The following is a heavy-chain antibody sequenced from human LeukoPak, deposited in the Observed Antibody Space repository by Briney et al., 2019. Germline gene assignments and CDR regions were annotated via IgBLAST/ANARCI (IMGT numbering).Heavy chain of an antibody. Sequence: GGSLRLSCAASGFTVSLYYMTWVRQAPGKGLEWVSSISSTSSYIYYADSMKGRFTISRDNAKNSLYLQMNSLRAEDTAVYYCARALWSGPVYYGMDVWGQGTTVTASS. CDR1: GFTVSLYY. V-gene: IGHV3-21*01. CDR2: ISSTSSYI. J-gene: IGHJ6*02. CDR3: ARALWSGPVYYGMDV. D-gene: IGHD3-10*01.